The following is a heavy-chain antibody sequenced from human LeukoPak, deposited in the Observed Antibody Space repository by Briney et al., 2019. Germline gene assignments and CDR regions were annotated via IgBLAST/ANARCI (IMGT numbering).Heavy chain of an antibody. CDR2: INHSGST. Sequence: SETLSLTCAVYGGSFSGYYWSWIRQPPGKGLEWIGEINHSGSTNYNPSLKSRVTISVDTSKNQFSLKLSSVTAADTAVYYCARARRANAMARGAPYNWFDPWGQGTLVTVSS. CDR1: GGSFSGYY. J-gene: IGHJ5*02. D-gene: IGHD3-10*01. CDR3: ARARRANAMARGAPYNWFDP. V-gene: IGHV4-34*01.